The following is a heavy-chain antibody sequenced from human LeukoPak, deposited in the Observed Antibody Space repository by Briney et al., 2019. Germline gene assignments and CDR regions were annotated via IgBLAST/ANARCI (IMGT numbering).Heavy chain of an antibody. V-gene: IGHV3-48*04. CDR3: ARVHYYGSSMGV. CDR1: GFTFSSYS. J-gene: IGHJ6*02. CDR2: ISSSSSTI. Sequence: GGSLRLSCAASGFTFSSYSMNWVRQAPGKGLEWVSYISSSSSTIYYADSVKGRFTISRDNAKNSLYLQMNSLRAEDTAVHYCARVHYYGSSMGVWGQGTTVTVSS. D-gene: IGHD3-10*01.